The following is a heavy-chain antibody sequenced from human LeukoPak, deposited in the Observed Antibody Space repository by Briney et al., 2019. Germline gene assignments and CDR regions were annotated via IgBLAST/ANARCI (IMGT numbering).Heavy chain of an antibody. Sequence: ASVKVSCKASGGTFSSYTISWVRQAPGQGLEWMGRIISILGIANYAQKFQGRVTITADKSTSTAYMELSSLRSEDTAVYYCASEGITIFGVVIQAKFDYWGQGTLVTVSS. D-gene: IGHD3-3*01. J-gene: IGHJ4*02. V-gene: IGHV1-69*02. CDR3: ASEGITIFGVVIQAKFDY. CDR1: GGTFSSYT. CDR2: IISILGIA.